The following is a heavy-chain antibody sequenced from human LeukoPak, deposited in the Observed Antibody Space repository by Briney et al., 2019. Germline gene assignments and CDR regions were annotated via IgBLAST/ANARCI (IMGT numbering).Heavy chain of an antibody. CDR2: INHSGST. D-gene: IGHD6-13*01. J-gene: IGHJ4*02. CDR3: ASPPGIAAD. Sequence: PSETLSLTCTVSGGSISSYYWSWIRQPPGKGPEWIGEINHSGSTNYNPSLKSRVTISVDTSKNQFSLKLSSVTAADTAVYYCASPPGIAADWGQGTLVTVSS. CDR1: GGSISSYY. V-gene: IGHV4-34*01.